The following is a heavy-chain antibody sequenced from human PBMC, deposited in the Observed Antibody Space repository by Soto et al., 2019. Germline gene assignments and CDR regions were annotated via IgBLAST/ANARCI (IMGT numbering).Heavy chain of an antibody. CDR2: ISSSSSYI. CDR3: ARRGGNCSGGSCYALDY. CDR1: GFTFSSYS. Sequence: EVQLVESGGGLVKPGGSLRLSCAASGFTFSSYSMNWVRQAPGKGLEWVSSISSSSSYIYYADSVKGRFTISRDNAKNSLYLQMNSLRDEDTAVYYCARRGGNCSGGSCYALDYWGQGTLVTVSS. V-gene: IGHV3-21*01. D-gene: IGHD2-15*01. J-gene: IGHJ4*02.